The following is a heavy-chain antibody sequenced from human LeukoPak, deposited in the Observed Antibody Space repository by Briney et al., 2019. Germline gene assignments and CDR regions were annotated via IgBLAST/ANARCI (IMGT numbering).Heavy chain of an antibody. V-gene: IGHV3-7*03. D-gene: IGHD1-14*01. CDR1: GFPLSTYW. Sequence: GSLRLSCVTSGFPLSTYWMMWVRQAPGKGLEWLANMNQDGSEKHYGDSVKGRFTISRDNAKNSLYLQMISLRVEDTAVYYCATQGTTLDYWGQGTLVIVSS. CDR3: ATQGTTLDY. J-gene: IGHJ4*02. CDR2: MNQDGSEK.